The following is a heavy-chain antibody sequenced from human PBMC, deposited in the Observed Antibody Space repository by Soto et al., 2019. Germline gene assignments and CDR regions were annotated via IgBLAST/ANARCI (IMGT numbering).Heavy chain of an antibody. V-gene: IGHV1-46*03. CDR2: INPSGGST. J-gene: IGHJ3*02. CDR3: ANGYCSGGSCSDSPDAFDI. Sequence: ASVKVSCKASGYTFTSYYMHPVRQAPGQGLEWMGIINPSGGSTSYAQKFQGRVTMTRDTSTSTVYMELSSLRSEDTAVYYCANGYCSGGSCSDSPDAFDIWGQGTMVTVSS. D-gene: IGHD2-15*01. CDR1: GYTFTSYY.